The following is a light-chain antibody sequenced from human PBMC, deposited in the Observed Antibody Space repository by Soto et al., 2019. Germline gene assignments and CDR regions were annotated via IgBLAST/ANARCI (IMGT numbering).Light chain of an antibody. CDR1: QTVSNNY. CDR3: QQYGSSPRT. CDR2: GAS. V-gene: IGKV3-20*01. Sequence: EIVFTESPGTLSLSPGDRATLSCRASQTVSNNYLAWCQQKPGQAPRVIMYGASSRATGIPDRFTGSGSGTDFTLTISRLEPEDFAVYYCQQYGSSPRTFGQGTKVDIK. J-gene: IGKJ1*01.